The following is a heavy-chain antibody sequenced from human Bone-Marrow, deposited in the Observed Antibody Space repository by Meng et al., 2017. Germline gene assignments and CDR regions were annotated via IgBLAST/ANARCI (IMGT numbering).Heavy chain of an antibody. V-gene: IGHV4-4*02. CDR2: IYHSGST. CDR3: ARGPTTMGHDFDY. D-gene: IGHD4-11*01. J-gene: IGHJ4*02. Sequence: QVQLQESGPGLVKPSGTLSLTCAASGGSISSSNWWSWVRQPPGKGLEWIGEIYHSGSTNYNPSLKSRVTISVDKSKNNLSLKLSSVTAADSAVYYCARGPTTMGHDFDYWGQGTLVTVSS. CDR1: GGSISSSNW.